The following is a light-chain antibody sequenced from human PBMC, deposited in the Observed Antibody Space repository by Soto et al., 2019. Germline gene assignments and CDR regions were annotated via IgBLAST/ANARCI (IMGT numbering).Light chain of an antibody. J-gene: IGKJ1*01. CDR1: QSVSSY. V-gene: IGKV3-15*01. CDR2: GAS. Sequence: EIGLTHSPSTLSFSRSYTATHSFRASQSVSSYLAWYQQKPGQAPRLLTYGASTRATGTPARFSGSGSGTEFTLTISGLQPEDFAVYCCQQYYKWPRTLGQGSKVDIK. CDR3: QQYYKWPRT.